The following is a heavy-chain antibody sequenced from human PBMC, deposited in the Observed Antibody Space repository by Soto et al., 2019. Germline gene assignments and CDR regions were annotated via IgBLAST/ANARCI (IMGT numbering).Heavy chain of an antibody. CDR1: GYTFTDYY. CDR3: ASGGSSNWPDF. D-gene: IGHD6-13*01. Sequence: QVQLVQSGAEVKKPGASVKVSCKASGYTFTDYYMHWVRQAPGQGLEWMGWINANSGGTNCPQKVQGRVTMTSDTSISTVYMELSSLRSDDTAVYYCASGGSSNWPDFWGRGTLVTVSS. CDR2: INANSGGT. J-gene: IGHJ4*02. V-gene: IGHV1-2*02.